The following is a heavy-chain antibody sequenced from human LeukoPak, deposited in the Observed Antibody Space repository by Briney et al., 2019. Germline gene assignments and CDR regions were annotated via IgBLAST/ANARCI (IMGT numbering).Heavy chain of an antibody. D-gene: IGHD3-10*01. CDR2: ISGDGVST. CDR1: GLPIADFA. Sequence: PGGSLRLSCVASGLPIADFAMHWVRQAPGKGLEWVSLISGDGVSTFYADSVKGRFSISRDNSKNSLYLEMNSLRTEDAAMYYCAKAGAWAFDIWGQGTMVTVSS. CDR3: AKAGAWAFDI. V-gene: IGHV3-43*02. J-gene: IGHJ3*02.